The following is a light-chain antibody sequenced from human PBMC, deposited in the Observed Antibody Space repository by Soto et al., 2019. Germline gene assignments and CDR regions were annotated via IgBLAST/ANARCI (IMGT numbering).Light chain of an antibody. CDR1: VLTKKY. CDR3: YSATDHAAV. J-gene: IGLJ2*01. V-gene: IGLV3-27*01. Sequence: SYELTQPSSVSVSPGQTATITCSGDVLTKKYARWFRQRPGQAPVLVIYKDTERPSGIPERFSGSNSGTTVSLTISGAQVEDEAVYYCYSATDHAAVFGEGTKLTVL. CDR2: KDT.